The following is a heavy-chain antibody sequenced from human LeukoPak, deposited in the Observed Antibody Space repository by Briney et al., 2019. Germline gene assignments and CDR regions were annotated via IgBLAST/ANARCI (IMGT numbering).Heavy chain of an antibody. CDR1: GYSISSGYF. D-gene: IGHD3-10*01. CDR2: IYHSGRT. Sequence: PSETLSLTCTVSGYSISSGYFWVWIRQPPGKGLEWIGSIYHSGRTYYNPSLKSLVTISVDTSKNQFSLKLSSVTAADTAIYYCARGGYYGSGNDFRFDPWGQGTLVTVSS. V-gene: IGHV4-38-2*02. CDR3: ARGGYYGSGNDFRFDP. J-gene: IGHJ5*02.